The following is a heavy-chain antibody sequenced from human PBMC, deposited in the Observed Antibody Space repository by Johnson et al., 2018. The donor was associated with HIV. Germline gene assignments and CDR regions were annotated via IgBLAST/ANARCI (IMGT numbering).Heavy chain of an antibody. V-gene: IGHV3-30*04. J-gene: IGHJ3*02. CDR2: LSYDGSNK. Sequence: LSCAASGFSFSSYAMHWVRQAPGKGLEWVASLSYDGSNKYNADSVKGRFTISRDNSKNTLYLQMNSLSAEDTAVYYCAKGKHIVATTDAFDIWGQGTMVTVSS. CDR1: GFSFSSYA. CDR3: AKGKHIVATTDAFDI. D-gene: IGHD5-12*01.